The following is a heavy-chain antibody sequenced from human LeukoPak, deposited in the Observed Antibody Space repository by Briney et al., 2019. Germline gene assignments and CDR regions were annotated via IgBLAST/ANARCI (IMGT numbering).Heavy chain of an antibody. J-gene: IGHJ4*02. CDR3: ARDSSKIAVAAPDY. CDR1: GGTFSSYA. D-gene: IGHD6-19*01. CDR2: IIPIFGTA. V-gene: IGHV1-69*05. Sequence: GASVKVSCKASGGTFSSYAISWVRQAPGQGLEWMGRIIPIFGTANYAQKFQGRVTITTDESTSTAYMELSSLRSEDTAVYYCARDSSKIAVAAPDYWGQGTLVTVSS.